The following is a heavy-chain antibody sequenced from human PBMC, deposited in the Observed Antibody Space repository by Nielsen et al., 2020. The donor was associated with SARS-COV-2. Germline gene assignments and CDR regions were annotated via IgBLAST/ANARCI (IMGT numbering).Heavy chain of an antibody. D-gene: IGHD6-19*01. CDR1: GGTFSSYA. Sequence: SVKVSCKASGGTFSSYAISWVRQAPGQGLEWMGGIIPIFGTANYAQKFQGRVTITADESTSTAYMELSSLRSEDTAVYYCARDLVTSSGWRLDYYDMDVWGQGTTVTVSS. CDR2: IIPIFGTA. V-gene: IGHV1-69*13. CDR3: ARDLVTSSGWRLDYYDMDV. J-gene: IGHJ6*02.